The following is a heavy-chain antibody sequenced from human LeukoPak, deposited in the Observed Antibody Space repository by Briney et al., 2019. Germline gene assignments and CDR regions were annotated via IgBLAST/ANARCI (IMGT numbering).Heavy chain of an antibody. V-gene: IGHV4-4*02. CDR3: ARDYYGSGSYHFIDY. J-gene: IGHJ4*02. D-gene: IGHD3-10*01. CDR1: GGSISSSNW. CDR2: IYHSGST. Sequence: KTSGTLSLTCAVSGGSISSSNWWSWVRQPPGKGLEWIGEIYHSGSTNYNPSLKSRVTISVDKSKNQFSLKLSSVTAADTAVYYCARDYYGSGSYHFIDYWGQGTLVTVSS.